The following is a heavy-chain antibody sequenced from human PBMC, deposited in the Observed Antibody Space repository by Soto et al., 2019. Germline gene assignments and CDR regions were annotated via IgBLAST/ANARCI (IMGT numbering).Heavy chain of an antibody. CDR2: IYPGDSDT. CDR3: ARLDYYGSGRYYYGMDV. V-gene: IGHV5-51*01. CDR1: GYSFTSYW. D-gene: IGHD3-10*01. J-gene: IGHJ6*02. Sequence: PGESLKISCKGSGYSFTSYWIGWVRQMPGKGLEWMGIIYPGDSDTRYSPSFQGQVTISADKSISTAYLQWSSLKASDTAMYYCARLDYYGSGRYYYGMDVWGQGTTVTVSS.